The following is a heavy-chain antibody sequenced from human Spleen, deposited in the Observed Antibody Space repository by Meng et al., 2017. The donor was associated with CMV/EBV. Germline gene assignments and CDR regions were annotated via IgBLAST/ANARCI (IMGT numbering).Heavy chain of an antibody. CDR3: ARDYFISVRRITICPPHWGMDV. J-gene: IGHJ6*02. D-gene: IGHD3-3*01. V-gene: IGHV1-18*01. CDR1: GYTFTRYD. Sequence: ASVKVSCKASGYTFTRYDISWVRQAPGQGLEWMRWISADSGNTKYAENLQGRVTMTTDTSTSAGYMELRSLRSDDTAVYYCARDYFISVRRITICPPHWGMDVWGQGTTVTVSS. CDR2: ISADSGNT.